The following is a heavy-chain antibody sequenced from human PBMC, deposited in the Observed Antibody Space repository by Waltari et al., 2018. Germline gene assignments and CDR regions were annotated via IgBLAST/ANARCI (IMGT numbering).Heavy chain of an antibody. J-gene: IGHJ4*02. V-gene: IGHV3-30*18. CDR2: ISYDGSNK. CDR3: AKTFEYSSSSYDY. Sequence: QVQLVESGGGVVQPGRSLRLSCAASGFTFSSYCMHWVRQAPGKGLEWVAVISYDGSNKYYADSVKGRFTISRDNSKNTLYLQMNSLRAEDTAVYYCAKTFEYSSSSYDYWGQGTLVTVSS. CDR1: GFTFSSYC. D-gene: IGHD6-6*01.